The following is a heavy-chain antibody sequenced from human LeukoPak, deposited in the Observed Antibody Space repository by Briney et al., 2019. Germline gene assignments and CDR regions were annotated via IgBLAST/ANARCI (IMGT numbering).Heavy chain of an antibody. CDR2: IYYSGST. Sequence: SETLSLTCTVSGGSISSYYWSWIRQPPGKGLEWIGYIYYSGSTNYNPSLKSRVTISVDTSKNQFSLKLSSVTAADTAVYYCARDLMNSLLYYFDYWGQGTLVTVSS. CDR3: ARDLMNSLLYYFDY. J-gene: IGHJ4*02. D-gene: IGHD2-2*01. CDR1: GGSISSYY. V-gene: IGHV4-59*12.